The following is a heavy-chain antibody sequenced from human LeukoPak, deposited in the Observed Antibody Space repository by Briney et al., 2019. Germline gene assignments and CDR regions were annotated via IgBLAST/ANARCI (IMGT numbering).Heavy chain of an antibody. CDR2: MNSDGSST. CDR1: EVTFSSYW. Sequence: GGSLRLSCTASEVTFSSYWLHWVRQAPGKGLVWVSRMNSDGSSTSYADSVKGRFTISRDNAKNTLYLQMNSLRAEDTAVYYCVRRVGDYRGQGTLVTVSS. J-gene: IGHJ4*02. D-gene: IGHD3-10*01. V-gene: IGHV3-74*01. CDR3: VRRVGDY.